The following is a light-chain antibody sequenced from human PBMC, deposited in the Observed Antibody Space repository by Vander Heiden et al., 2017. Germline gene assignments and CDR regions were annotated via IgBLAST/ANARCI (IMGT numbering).Light chain of an antibody. CDR2: GAS. V-gene: IGKV1-6*01. CDR1: QGIRND. Sequence: LQMTPSPSSLSASVGDRVTITCRASQGIRNDLGWYQQKPGKAPKLLIYGASSLHSGVPSRFSGSGSGTDFTLTISSLQPEDFATYYCLQDYNYPATFGQGTKVEIK. J-gene: IGKJ1*01. CDR3: LQDYNYPAT.